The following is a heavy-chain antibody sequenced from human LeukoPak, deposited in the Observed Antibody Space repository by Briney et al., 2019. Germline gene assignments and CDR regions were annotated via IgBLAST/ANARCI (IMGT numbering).Heavy chain of an antibody. CDR2: IWYDGSNK. Sequence: GRSLRLSCAASGFTFSSYGRHWARQAQGKGLEGVAVIWYDGSNKYYADSVKGRFTISRDNSKNTLYLQMNSLRAEDTAVYYCARELYGDYSNWFDPWGQGTLVTVSS. D-gene: IGHD4-17*01. CDR3: ARELYGDYSNWFDP. CDR1: GFTFSSYG. V-gene: IGHV3-33*01. J-gene: IGHJ5*02.